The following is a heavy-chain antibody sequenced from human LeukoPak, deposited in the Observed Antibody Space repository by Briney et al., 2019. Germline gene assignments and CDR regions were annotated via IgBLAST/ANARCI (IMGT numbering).Heavy chain of an antibody. V-gene: IGHV1-18*01. D-gene: IGHD2-21*02. CDR2: ISAYNGNT. J-gene: IGHJ4*02. Sequence: GASVKVSCKASGDTFTSYGISWVRQAPGQGLEWRGWISAYNGNTNYAQKLQGRVTMTTDTSTSTAYMELRSLRSDDTAVYYCARANSPVTATFGVDYWGQGTLVTVSS. CDR3: ARANSPVTATFGVDY. CDR1: GDTFTSYG.